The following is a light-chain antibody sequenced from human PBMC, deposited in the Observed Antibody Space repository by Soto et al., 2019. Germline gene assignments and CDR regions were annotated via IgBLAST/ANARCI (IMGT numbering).Light chain of an antibody. CDR3: QQYNNWPSIT. CDR2: GAS. Sequence: EIVMTQSPPTLSLSPGERVTLSCRASQGVSSYLAWYQQKPGQAPRLLIYGASTRATGIPARFSGSGSGTEFTLTISSLQSEDFAVYYCQQYNNWPSITFGQGTRLEI. V-gene: IGKV3-15*01. CDR1: QGVSSY. J-gene: IGKJ5*01.